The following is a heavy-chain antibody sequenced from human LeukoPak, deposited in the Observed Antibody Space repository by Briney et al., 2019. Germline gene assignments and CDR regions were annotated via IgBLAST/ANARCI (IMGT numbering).Heavy chain of an antibody. Sequence: GGSLRLSCAASGFTFSSYWMTWVRQAPGRGLEWVANIKQDGTEKHYVDSVKGRFTISRDNAKNSLYLQMNSLRAEDTAVYFCARLDYYDSSGYPTDTDSWGQGTLVTVSS. CDR3: ARLDYYDSSGYPTDTDS. V-gene: IGHV3-7*01. J-gene: IGHJ4*02. CDR2: IKQDGTEK. D-gene: IGHD3-22*01. CDR1: GFTFSSYW.